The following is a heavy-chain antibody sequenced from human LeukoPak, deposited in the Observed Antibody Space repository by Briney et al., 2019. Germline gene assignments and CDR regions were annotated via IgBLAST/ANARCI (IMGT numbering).Heavy chain of an antibody. CDR1: GGSIGSSSYY. CDR2: IYYSGST. D-gene: IGHD2-2*01. J-gene: IGHJ6*03. V-gene: IGHV4-39*01. Sequence: SETLSLTCTVSGGSIGSSSYYWGWIRQPPGKGLEWIGSIYYSGSTYYNPSLKSRVTISVDTSKNQFSLKLSSVTAADTAVYYCARLGCSSTSCYSNPYYYYYMDVWGKGTTVTVSS. CDR3: ARLGCSSTSCYSNPYYYYYMDV.